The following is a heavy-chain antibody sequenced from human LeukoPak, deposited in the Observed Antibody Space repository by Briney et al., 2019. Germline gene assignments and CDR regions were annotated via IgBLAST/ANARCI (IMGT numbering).Heavy chain of an antibody. D-gene: IGHD2-2*01. J-gene: IGHJ5*02. CDR1: GGPFSGYY. CDR2: INHSGST. CDR3: ARGGRQLLSVWFDP. Sequence: SETLSLTCAVYGGPFSGYYWSWIRQPPGKGLEWIGEINHSGSTNYNPSLKSRVTISVDTSKNQFSLKLSSVTAADTAVYYCARGGRQLLSVWFDPWGQGTLVTVSS. V-gene: IGHV4-34*01.